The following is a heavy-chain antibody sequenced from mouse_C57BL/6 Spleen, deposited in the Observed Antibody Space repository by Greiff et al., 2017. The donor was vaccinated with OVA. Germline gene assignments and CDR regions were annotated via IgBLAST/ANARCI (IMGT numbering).Heavy chain of an antibody. J-gene: IGHJ3*01. Sequence: QVQLQQPGAELVRPGSSVKLSCKASGYTFTSYWMDWVKQRPGQGLEWIGNIYPSDSETHYNQKFKDKATLTVDKSSSTAYMQLSSLASEVSAVYCGTRWDVRPFAYWGQGTLVTVSA. D-gene: IGHD4-1*01. CDR2: IYPSDSET. CDR1: GYTFTSYW. V-gene: IGHV1-61*01. CDR3: TRWDVRPFAY.